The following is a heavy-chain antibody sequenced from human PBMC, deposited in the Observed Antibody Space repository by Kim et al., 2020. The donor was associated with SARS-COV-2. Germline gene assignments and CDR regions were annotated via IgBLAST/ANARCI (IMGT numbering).Heavy chain of an antibody. CDR1: GYTFTTYY. CDR2: IDPSGVAP. J-gene: IGHJ4*02. V-gene: IGHV1-46*01. CDR3: TRDCESSY. Sequence: ASVKVSCKASGYTFTTYYLHWVRQAPGQGLEWMGVIDPSGVAPTYAQKFQGRVTMTRDTSTSTYYMELSGLRSEDTAGYYCTRDCESSYWGQGTLVTVSS.